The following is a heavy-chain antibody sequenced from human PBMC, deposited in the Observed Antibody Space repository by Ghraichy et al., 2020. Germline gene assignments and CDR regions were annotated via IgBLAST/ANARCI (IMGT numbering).Heavy chain of an antibody. CDR1: GFTFSSYG. CDR2: IWYDGSNK. V-gene: IGHV3-33*01. D-gene: IGHD4-17*01. J-gene: IGHJ2*01. CDR3: ARDHEAVTKKFNVGYFDL. Sequence: GGSLRLSCAVSGFTFSSYGMHWVRQAPGKGLEWVAVIWYDGSNKYYADSVKGRFTISRDNSKNTLYLQMNSLRAEDTAMYYCARDHEAVTKKFNVGYFDLWGRGTLVTVSS.